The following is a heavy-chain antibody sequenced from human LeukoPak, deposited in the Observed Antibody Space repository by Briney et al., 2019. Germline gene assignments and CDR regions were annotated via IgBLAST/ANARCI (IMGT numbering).Heavy chain of an antibody. V-gene: IGHV3-53*01. D-gene: IGHD6-19*01. CDR1: GFTVSSNY. Sequence: PGGSLRLSCAASGFTVSSNYMSWVRQAPGKGLEWVSIIYSGGSTFYADSVKGRFTISRDNSKNTLYLQMNSLRAEDTAVYYCATLISGWSLYWGQGTLVTVSS. J-gene: IGHJ4*02. CDR2: IYSGGST. CDR3: ATLISGWSLY.